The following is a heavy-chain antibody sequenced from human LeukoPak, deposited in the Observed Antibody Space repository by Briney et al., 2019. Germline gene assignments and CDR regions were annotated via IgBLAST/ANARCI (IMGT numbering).Heavy chain of an antibody. D-gene: IGHD6-13*01. CDR1: GFTFSSYA. CDR3: AKDRALSSRWTPEYFQY. CDR2: ISGSGGST. J-gene: IGHJ1*01. V-gene: IGHV3-23*01. Sequence: GGSLRLSCAASGFTFSSYAMSWVRQAPGKGLEWVSAISGSGGSTYYADSVKGRFTISRDNSKNTLYLQMNSLRAEDTAVYYCAKDRALSSRWTPEYFQYWGQGTLVTVSS.